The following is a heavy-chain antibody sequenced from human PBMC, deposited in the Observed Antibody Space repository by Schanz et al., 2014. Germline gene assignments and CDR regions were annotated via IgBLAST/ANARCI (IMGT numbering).Heavy chain of an antibody. J-gene: IGHJ4*02. CDR2: INPNSGAT. D-gene: IGHD2-8*02. V-gene: IGHV1-2*06. CDR1: GYSFSAYY. Sequence: QVQLVQSGAELKNPGASVKVSCKASGYSFSAYYIHWVRQAPGQGLEWMGQINPNSGATIYAQNFQGRVTMTRDTSISTAYMELSRLRSDDTAVYYCARGLVRYFAYWGQGTLVTVSS. CDR3: ARGLVRYFAY.